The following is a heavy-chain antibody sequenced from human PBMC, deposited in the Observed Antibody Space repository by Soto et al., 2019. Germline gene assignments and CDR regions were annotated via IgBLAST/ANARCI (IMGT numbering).Heavy chain of an antibody. V-gene: IGHV3-15*01. CDR3: TTDTDGLAYSSSWYAFDI. CDR2: IKSKTDGGTT. Sequence: GGSRRLSCAASGFTFSNAWMSWVRQAPGKGLEWVGRIKSKTDGGTTDYAAPVKGRFTISRDDSKNTLYLQMNSLKTEDTAVYYCTTDTDGLAYSSSWYAFDIWGQGTMVTVSS. D-gene: IGHD6-13*01. CDR1: GFTFSNAW. J-gene: IGHJ3*02.